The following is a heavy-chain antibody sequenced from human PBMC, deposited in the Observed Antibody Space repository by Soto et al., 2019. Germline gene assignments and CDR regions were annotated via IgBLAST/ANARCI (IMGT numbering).Heavy chain of an antibody. CDR3: AKDGYSINRNYPLDY. CDR1: RFTFSSYA. J-gene: IGHJ4*02. Sequence: LRLSCAASRFTFSSYAMCWVRPAPGKGLEWVSTISVSGGSTYYADSVKARFTISTDNSKNTLNLQMNSLRAEHTAAYYCAKDGYSINRNYPLDYWGQGTLVTVSS. V-gene: IGHV3-23*01. D-gene: IGHD1-7*01. CDR2: ISVSGGST.